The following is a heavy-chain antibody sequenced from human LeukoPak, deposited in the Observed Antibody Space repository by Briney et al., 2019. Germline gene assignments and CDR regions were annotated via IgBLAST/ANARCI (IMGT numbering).Heavy chain of an antibody. CDR3: ASSRDGYKYA. CDR2: IYDSGST. V-gene: IGHV4-39*01. Sequence: PSETLSLTCTVSGGSIRSSYYYWGWIRQPPGKGLEWIGSIYDSGSTYYNPSLKSRVTISVDTSKNQFSLKLSSVTAADTAVYYCASSRDGYKYAWGQGTLVTVSS. J-gene: IGHJ5*02. CDR1: GGSIRSSYYY. D-gene: IGHD5-24*01.